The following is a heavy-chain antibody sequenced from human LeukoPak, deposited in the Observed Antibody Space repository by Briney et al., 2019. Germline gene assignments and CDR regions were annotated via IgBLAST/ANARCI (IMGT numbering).Heavy chain of an antibody. CDR1: GFTFSSYA. CDR3: AKDPGYSLTGYFDY. J-gene: IGHJ4*02. D-gene: IGHD2-15*01. CDR2: ISYDGSNK. V-gene: IGHV3-30-3*01. Sequence: GGSLRLSCAASGFTFSSYAMHWVRQAPGKGLEWVAVISYDGSNKYYADSVKGRFTISRDNSKNTLYLQMNSLTAEDTAVYYCAKDPGYSLTGYFDYWGQGTLVTVSS.